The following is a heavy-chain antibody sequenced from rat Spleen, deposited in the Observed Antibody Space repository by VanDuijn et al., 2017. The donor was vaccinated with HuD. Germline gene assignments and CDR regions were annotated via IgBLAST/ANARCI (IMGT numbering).Heavy chain of an antibody. CDR1: GFTFNNYW. Sequence: EVQLVESGGGLVQPGRSLKLSCVASGFTFNNYWMTWIRQAPGKGLEWVASITNTGGSTYYPDSVKGRFTISRDTAQNNLYLQMNSLRSEDTATYYCARAGYYSAYRDDWFAYWGQGTLVTVSS. CDR2: ITNTGGST. D-gene: IGHD1-2*01. J-gene: IGHJ3*01. V-gene: IGHV5-31*01. CDR3: ARAGYYSAYRDDWFAY.